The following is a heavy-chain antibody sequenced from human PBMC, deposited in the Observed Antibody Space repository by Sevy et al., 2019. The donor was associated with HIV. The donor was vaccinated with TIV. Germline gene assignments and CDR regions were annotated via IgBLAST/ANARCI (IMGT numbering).Heavy chain of an antibody. V-gene: IGHV5-51*01. Sequence: GGSLRLSCKGSGDTFTNDWIGWVRQMSGKGLEWMGIIYPDDSETTYSPSFQGQVTISADKSISTAYLQWSSLKASDTATYYCARSAYYDRSGYSAFFQHWGQGTLVTVSS. J-gene: IGHJ1*01. CDR3: ARSAYYDRSGYSAFFQH. CDR2: IYPDDSET. CDR1: GDTFTNDW. D-gene: IGHD3-22*01.